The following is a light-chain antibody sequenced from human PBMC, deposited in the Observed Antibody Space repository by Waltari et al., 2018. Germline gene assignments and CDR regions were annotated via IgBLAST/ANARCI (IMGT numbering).Light chain of an antibody. J-gene: IGKJ1*01. V-gene: IGKV3-15*01. CDR3: QQYNNWPRT. CDR2: DAS. Sequence: EIVMTQSPATLSVSPGERATLSCRASQSISSNLAWYQHRPGQAPRLLIYDASTRATGIPARFSGSGSGTEFTLTISSLQSEDFALYYCQQYNNWPRTFGQGTKVEIE. CDR1: QSISSN.